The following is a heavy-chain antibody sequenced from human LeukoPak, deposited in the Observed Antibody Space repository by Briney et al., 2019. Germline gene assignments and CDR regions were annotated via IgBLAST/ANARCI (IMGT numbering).Heavy chain of an antibody. CDR2: FDPEDGET. Sequence: GASVKVSCKFSGYTLTELSMHWVRQAPGKGLEWMGGFDPEDGETIYAQKFQGRVTMTEDTSTDTAYMELSSLRSEDTAVYYCATSSNYGDYEAFDYWGQGTLVTVSS. CDR3: ATSSNYGDYEAFDY. CDR1: GYTLTELS. V-gene: IGHV1-24*01. D-gene: IGHD4-17*01. J-gene: IGHJ4*02.